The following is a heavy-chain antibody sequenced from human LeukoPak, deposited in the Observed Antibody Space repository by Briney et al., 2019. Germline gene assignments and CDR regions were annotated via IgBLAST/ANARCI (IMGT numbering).Heavy chain of an antibody. Sequence: ASVKVSCKATGYTFTSYDINWVRQATGQGLEWMGWMNPNSGNTGYAQKFEGRVTMTRNTSISTAYMELSSLRSEGTAVYYCARESAGIAAAGTVDYWGQGTLVTVSS. J-gene: IGHJ4*02. CDR1: GYTFTSYD. CDR2: MNPNSGNT. D-gene: IGHD6-13*01. V-gene: IGHV1-8*01. CDR3: ARESAGIAAAGTVDY.